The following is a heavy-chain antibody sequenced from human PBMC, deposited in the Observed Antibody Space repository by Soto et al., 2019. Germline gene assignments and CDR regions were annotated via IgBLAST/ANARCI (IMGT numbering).Heavy chain of an antibody. J-gene: IGHJ6*02. CDR2: INHSGST. CDR3: ARGRVITFGGVIAYYYGMDA. D-gene: IGHD3-16*02. Sequence: SETLSLTCAVYGGSFSGYYWSWIRQPPGKGLEWIGEINHSGSTNYNPSLKSRVTISVDTSKNQFSLKLSSVTAADTAVYYCARGRVITFGGVIAYYYGMDAWGQGTTVTVSS. V-gene: IGHV4-34*01. CDR1: GGSFSGYY.